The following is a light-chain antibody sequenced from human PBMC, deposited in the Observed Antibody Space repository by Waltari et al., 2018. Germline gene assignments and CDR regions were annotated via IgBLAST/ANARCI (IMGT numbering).Light chain of an antibody. CDR3: CSFAGSTTWV. CDR2: EGN. Sequence: QSALTQPASVSGSPGQSITISCTGTSSDVGGYNLVSWYQQHPGKAPKLIIYEGNKLPSGVSHRFAGSNSGNTASLTISGLQAEDEADYYCCSFAGSTTWVFGGGTTLTVL. CDR1: SSDVGGYNL. V-gene: IGLV2-23*01. J-gene: IGLJ3*02.